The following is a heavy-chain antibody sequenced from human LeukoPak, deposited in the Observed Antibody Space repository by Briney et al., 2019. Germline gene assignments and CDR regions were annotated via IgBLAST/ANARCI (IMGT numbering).Heavy chain of an antibody. J-gene: IGHJ4*02. CDR1: GGSFSGYY. CDR3: ARGRSSGYYHSRPNYFDY. CDR2: INHSGST. Sequence: PSETLSLTCAVYGGSFSGYYWSWIRQPPGKGLEWIGEINHSGSTNYNPSLKSLVTISVDTSKNQFSLKLSSVTAADTAVYYCARGRSSGYYHSRPNYFDYWGQGTLVTVSS. D-gene: IGHD3-22*01. V-gene: IGHV4-34*01.